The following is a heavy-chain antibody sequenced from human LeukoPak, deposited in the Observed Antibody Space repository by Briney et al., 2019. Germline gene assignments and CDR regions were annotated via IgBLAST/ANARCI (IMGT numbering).Heavy chain of an antibody. J-gene: IGHJ4*02. V-gene: IGHV4-34*01. D-gene: IGHD6-6*01. CDR3: ARIVGIAARRGIDY. CDR2: INHSGST. CDR1: GGSFSGYY. Sequence: SETLSITCAVYGGSFSGYYWSWIRQPPGKGLEWIGEINHSGSTNYNPSLKSRVTISVDTSKNQFSLKLSPVTAADTAVYYCARIVGIAARRGIDYWGQGTLVTVSS.